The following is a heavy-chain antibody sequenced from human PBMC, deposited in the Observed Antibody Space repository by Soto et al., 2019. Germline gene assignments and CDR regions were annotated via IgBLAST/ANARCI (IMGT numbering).Heavy chain of an antibody. D-gene: IGHD2-2*01. V-gene: IGHV3-73*01. Sequence: GASVKVSCKASGYTFTSYAMHWVRQAPGQRLEWVGRIRSKGNSYATAYAASVKGRFTISRDDSKNTAYLQMNSLKTEDTAVYYCTSLTNCSSTICSDYWGQGTLVTAPQ. CDR1: GYTFTSYA. CDR3: TSLTNCSSTICSDY. J-gene: IGHJ4*02. CDR2: IRSKGNSYAT.